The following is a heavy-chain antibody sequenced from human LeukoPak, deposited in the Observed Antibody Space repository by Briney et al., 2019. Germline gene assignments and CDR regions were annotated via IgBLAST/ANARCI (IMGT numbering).Heavy chain of an antibody. CDR2: IRYDGSNK. J-gene: IGHJ3*02. V-gene: IGHV3-30*02. D-gene: IGHD1-26*01. CDR3: AKDLGATSRRAFDI. CDR1: GFTFSSYG. Sequence: GGSLRLSCAASGFTFSSYGMHWVRQAPGKGLEWVAFIRYDGSNKYYADSVKGRFTISRDNSKNTLYLQMNSLRAEDTAVYYCAKDLGATSRRAFDIWGQGTMVTVSS.